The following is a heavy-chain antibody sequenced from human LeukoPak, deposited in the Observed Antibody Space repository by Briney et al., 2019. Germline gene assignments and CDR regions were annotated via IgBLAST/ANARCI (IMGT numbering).Heavy chain of an antibody. CDR3: ARTDYDFWSGYSFWFDP. CDR2: ISAYNGNT. D-gene: IGHD3-3*01. J-gene: IGHJ5*02. V-gene: IGHV1-18*01. CDR1: GYTFTSYG. Sequence: ASVKVSCKASGYTFTSYGISWVRQAPGQGLEWMGWISAYNGNTNYAQKLQGRVTMTTDTSTSTAYMELRSLRSDDTAVYYCARTDYDFWSGYSFWFDPWGQGTLVTVSS.